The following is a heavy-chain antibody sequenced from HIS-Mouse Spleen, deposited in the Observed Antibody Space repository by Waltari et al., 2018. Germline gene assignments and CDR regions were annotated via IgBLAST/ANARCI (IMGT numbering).Heavy chain of an antibody. D-gene: IGHD4-17*01. Sequence: AASGFTFDDYAMHWVRQAPGKGLEWVSGISWNSGSIGYADSVKGRFTISRDNAKNSLYLQMNSLRAEDTALYYCAKDILHGDYFEYYFDYWGQGTLVTVSS. CDR3: AKDILHGDYFEYYFDY. CDR2: ISWNSGSI. J-gene: IGHJ4*02. V-gene: IGHV3-9*01. CDR1: GFTFDDYA.